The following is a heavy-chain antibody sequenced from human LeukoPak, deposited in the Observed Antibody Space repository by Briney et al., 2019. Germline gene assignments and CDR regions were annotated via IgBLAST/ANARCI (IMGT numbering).Heavy chain of an antibody. Sequence: PGGSLRLSCAASGFTFSDYYMSWIRQAPGKGLEWVSYISSSGSTIYYADSVKGRFTISRDNSKNTLYLQMNSLRAEDTGVYYCAKEAHSGSYSKYNWFDPWGQGTLVTVSS. CDR2: ISSSGSTI. J-gene: IGHJ5*02. CDR1: GFTFSDYY. D-gene: IGHD1-26*01. V-gene: IGHV3-11*04. CDR3: AKEAHSGSYSKYNWFDP.